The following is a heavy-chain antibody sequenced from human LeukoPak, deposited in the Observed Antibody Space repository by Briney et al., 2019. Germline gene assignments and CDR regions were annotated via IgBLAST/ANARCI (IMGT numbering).Heavy chain of an antibody. Sequence: GGSLRLSCAASGFSFSTYAMSWVRQAPGKGLEWVSAISSRGGDTYYADSVKGRFTISRDNSNNTLYLQMNGLRAEDTAVYYCAQSGNFDWFDYWGQGTLVTVSS. CDR2: ISSRGGDT. D-gene: IGHD3-9*01. CDR3: AQSGNFDWFDY. CDR1: GFSFSTYA. J-gene: IGHJ4*02. V-gene: IGHV3-23*01.